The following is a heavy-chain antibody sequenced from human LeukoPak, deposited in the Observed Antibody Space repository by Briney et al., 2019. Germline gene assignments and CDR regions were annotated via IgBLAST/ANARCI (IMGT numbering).Heavy chain of an antibody. J-gene: IGHJ4*02. CDR1: GGSFSGYY. D-gene: IGHD3-16*02. CDR2: IYHSGST. V-gene: IGHV4-34*01. CDR3: ARDNGVYDYVWGSYRYKGYFDY. Sequence: PSETLSLTCAVYGGSFSGYYWSWIRQPPGKGLEWIEYIYHSGSTYYNPSLKSRVTISVDRSKNQFSLKLSSVTAADTAVYYCARDNGVYDYVWGSYRYKGYFDYWGQGTLVTVSS.